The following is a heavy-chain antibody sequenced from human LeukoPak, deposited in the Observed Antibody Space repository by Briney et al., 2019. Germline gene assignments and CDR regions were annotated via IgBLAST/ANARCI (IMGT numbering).Heavy chain of an antibody. CDR2: IYTGGST. Sequence: GGSLRLSCAASGFTVSNNYMSWVRQAPGKGLEWVSVIYTGGSTYYADSVKGRFTISRDNSKNTLYLQMNSLRAEDTAVYYCAKVGIGTIFGVVITGGYFDYWGQGTLVTVSS. CDR1: GFTVSNNY. J-gene: IGHJ4*02. CDR3: AKVGIGTIFGVVITGGYFDY. D-gene: IGHD3-3*01. V-gene: IGHV3-53*01.